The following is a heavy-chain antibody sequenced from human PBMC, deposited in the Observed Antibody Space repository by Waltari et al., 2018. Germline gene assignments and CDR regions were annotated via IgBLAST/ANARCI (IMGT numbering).Heavy chain of an antibody. CDR1: GGTFSSYA. V-gene: IGHV1-69*08. CDR2: IIPILCTA. Sequence: QVQLVQSGAEVKKPGSSVKVSCKDSGGTFSSYAIRWVRQAPGQGLDWMGRIIPILCTANYAQKFQGRVTITADKSTSTAYMELSSLRSEDTALYYCARESRGDAFDIWGQGTMVTVSS. J-gene: IGHJ3*02. CDR3: ARESRGDAFDI. D-gene: IGHD2-2*01.